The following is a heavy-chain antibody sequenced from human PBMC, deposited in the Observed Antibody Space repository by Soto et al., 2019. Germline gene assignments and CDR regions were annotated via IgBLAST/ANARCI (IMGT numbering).Heavy chain of an antibody. CDR1: AITFSTYG. D-gene: IGHD3-3*01. J-gene: IGHJ6*02. V-gene: IGHV3-30*03. Sequence: QMQLVESGGGVVQPGRSPRLSCAASAITFSTYGMYWARQAPGKGLEWVAVISHDGSNNYYADSVKGRFTISRDNSKNTLYLQMNSLRAEDTAVYFCARVFWSGSPYYYYGMDVWGQGTTVTVSS. CDR2: ISHDGSNN. CDR3: ARVFWSGSPYYYYGMDV.